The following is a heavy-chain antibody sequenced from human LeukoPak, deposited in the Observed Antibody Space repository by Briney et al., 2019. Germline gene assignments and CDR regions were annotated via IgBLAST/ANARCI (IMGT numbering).Heavy chain of an antibody. Sequence: PSETLSLTCAVYGGSFSGYYWSWIRQPPGKGLEWIGEINHSGSTNYNPSLKSRVTISVDTSKNQFSLKLTSVTAADTAVYYCARVIRGIEVTGTDAFDVWGQGTMVTVSS. J-gene: IGHJ3*01. V-gene: IGHV4-34*01. CDR2: INHSGST. CDR3: ARVIRGIEVTGTDAFDV. D-gene: IGHD6-19*01. CDR1: GGSFSGYY.